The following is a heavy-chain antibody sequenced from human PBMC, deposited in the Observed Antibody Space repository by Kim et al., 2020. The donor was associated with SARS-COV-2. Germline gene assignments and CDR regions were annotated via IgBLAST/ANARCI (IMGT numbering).Heavy chain of an antibody. J-gene: IGHJ5*01. D-gene: IGHD3-16*01. CDR3: ARQARRYGGLYLWSDL. CDR2: INYSGII. Sequence: SETLSLTCSVSGGSINGNNFFWAWIRQPPGRGLEWIGNINYSGIIFYNPSLKGRGTLSVDTSNNHFSLKVNSVTAADTALYYCARQARRYGGLYLWSDLWGQGTQVTVSA. V-gene: IGHV4-39*01. CDR1: GGSINGNNFF.